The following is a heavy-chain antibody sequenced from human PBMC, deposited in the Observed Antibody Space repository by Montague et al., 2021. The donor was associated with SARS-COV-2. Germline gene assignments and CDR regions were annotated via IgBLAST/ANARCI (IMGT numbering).Heavy chain of an antibody. V-gene: IGHV4-34*01. CDR3: ARWDPQTLTMIGLRGKSASDY. CDR1: GGSFSGYY. J-gene: IGHJ4*02. Sequence: SETLSLTCAVYGGSFSGYYWTWIRQSPGKGLEWIAEINHSGTTNYKFNPSLRSRVTISVDTSKSQFSLKLSSVSAADTGVYYCARWDPQTLTMIGLRGKSASDYWSQGTLVTVSS. CDR2: INHSGTT. D-gene: IGHD4-23*01.